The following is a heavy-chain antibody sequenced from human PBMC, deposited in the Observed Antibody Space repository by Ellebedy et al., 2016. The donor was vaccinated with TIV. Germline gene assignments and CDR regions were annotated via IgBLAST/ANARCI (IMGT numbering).Heavy chain of an antibody. CDR1: GGSFSGYY. J-gene: IGHJ4*02. D-gene: IGHD4-17*01. CDR2: INHSGNS. Sequence: SETLSLXXAVYGGSFSGYYWSWIRQPPGKGLEWIGEINHSGNSNYNPSLKRRVTISVDTSKNQFSLRLTSVTAADTAVYYCARKWDFGDYHFDYWGQGTLVTVSS. V-gene: IGHV4-34*01. CDR3: ARKWDFGDYHFDY.